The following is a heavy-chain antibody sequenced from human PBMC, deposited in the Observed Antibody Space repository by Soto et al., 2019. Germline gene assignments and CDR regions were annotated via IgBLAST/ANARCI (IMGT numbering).Heavy chain of an antibody. J-gene: IGHJ6*02. Sequence: PXESLKISWKASGYSFTTYWIAWVRQMPGKGLEWMGIINPGDSDIRYSPSFQGQVTISADNSISTAYLQWSSLKASDTAMYYCARHEQFYYYYYGMDVWGQGTAVTVSS. CDR1: GYSFTTYW. V-gene: IGHV5-51*01. CDR2: INPGDSDI. D-gene: IGHD4-4*01. CDR3: ARHEQFYYYYYGMDV.